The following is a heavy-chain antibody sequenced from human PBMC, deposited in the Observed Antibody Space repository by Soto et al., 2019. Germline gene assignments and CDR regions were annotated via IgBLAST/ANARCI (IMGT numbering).Heavy chain of an antibody. V-gene: IGHV3-72*01. Sequence: GGSLRLSCAASGFSFSDHYMDWVRQAPGKGLEWVGRTRNKANSYTTEYAASVKGRFSVSRDDSKNSLFLQMNSLKTEDTAVYYCAREGGPGPHGAYDLDHWGQGTLVTVSS. J-gene: IGHJ4*02. D-gene: IGHD5-12*01. CDR1: GFSFSDHY. CDR3: AREGGPGPHGAYDLDH. CDR2: TRNKANSYTT.